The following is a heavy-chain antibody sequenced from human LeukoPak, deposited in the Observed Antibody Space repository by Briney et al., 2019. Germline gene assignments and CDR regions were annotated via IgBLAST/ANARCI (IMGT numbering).Heavy chain of an antibody. CDR2: INYSGNA. Sequence: SETLSLTCTVSGGSISSGGNYWTWIRQNPGKGLEWIGYINYSGNAYYNPSLKSRVTISVDTSKNQFSLKLSSVTAADTAVYYCARNELISSNYYYYGMDVWGQGTTVTVSS. CDR3: ARNELISSNYYYYGMDV. CDR1: GGSISSGGNY. J-gene: IGHJ6*02. V-gene: IGHV4-31*03.